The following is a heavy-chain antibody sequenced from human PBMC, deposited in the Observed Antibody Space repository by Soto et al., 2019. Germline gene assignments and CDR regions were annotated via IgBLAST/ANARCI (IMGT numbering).Heavy chain of an antibody. Sequence: QVQLQESGPGLVKPSETLSLTCTVSGGSISSYYWSWIRQPPGKGLEWIGYIYYSGSTNYNPSLKSRVTISVDTSKNQFSLKLSSVTAADTAVYYCARMSSSSSWNYYGMDVWGQGTTVTVSS. CDR1: GGSISSYY. CDR3: ARMSSSSSWNYYGMDV. CDR2: IYYSGST. J-gene: IGHJ6*02. V-gene: IGHV4-59*01. D-gene: IGHD6-13*01.